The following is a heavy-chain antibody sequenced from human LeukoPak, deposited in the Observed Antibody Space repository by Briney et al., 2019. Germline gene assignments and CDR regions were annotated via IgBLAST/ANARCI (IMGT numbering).Heavy chain of an antibody. J-gene: IGHJ3*02. Sequence: ASVKVSCKASGYTFTIYDINWVRQATGQGLEWMGWMNPNSGNTGYSQKFQGRVTMTRNTSISTAYMELSSLRSEDTDVYYCAARANDAFDIWGQGTMVTVSS. CDR3: AARANDAFDI. CDR2: MNPNSGNT. V-gene: IGHV1-8*01. CDR1: GYTFTIYD.